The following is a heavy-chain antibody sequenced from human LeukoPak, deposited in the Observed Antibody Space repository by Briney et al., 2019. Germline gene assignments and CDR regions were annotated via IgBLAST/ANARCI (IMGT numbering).Heavy chain of an antibody. J-gene: IGHJ4*02. CDR3: ANENYYGSGSYPDY. Sequence: GGSLRLSCAASGFTFSSYGMHWVRQARGKGLEWVAVISHDGSNKYYADSVRGRFTISRDNSKNTLYLQMNSLRAEDTAVYYCANENYYGSGSYPDYWGQGTLVTVSS. CDR2: ISHDGSNK. V-gene: IGHV3-30*18. D-gene: IGHD3-10*01. CDR1: GFTFSSYG.